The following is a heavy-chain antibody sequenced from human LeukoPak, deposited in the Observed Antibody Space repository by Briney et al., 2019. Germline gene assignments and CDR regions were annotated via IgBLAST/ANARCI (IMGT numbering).Heavy chain of an antibody. CDR2: ISGSGGST. D-gene: IGHD2-15*01. CDR1: GFIFSSYA. CDR3: AKDVVVVAATLYPGSIGFDY. V-gene: IGHV3-23*01. J-gene: IGHJ4*02. Sequence: RPGGSLRLSCAASGFIFSSYAMSWVRQAPGKGLEWVSAISGSGGSTYYADSVKGRFTISRDNSKNTLYLQMNSLRAEDTAVYYCAKDVVVVAATLYPGSIGFDYWGQGTLVTVSS.